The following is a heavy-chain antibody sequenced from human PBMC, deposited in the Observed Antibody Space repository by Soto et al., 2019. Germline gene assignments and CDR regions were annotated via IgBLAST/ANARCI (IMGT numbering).Heavy chain of an antibody. CDR3: ARLPWGITGTTSYFDY. V-gene: IGHV4-39*01. CDR1: GGSISSSSYY. D-gene: IGHD1-20*01. Sequence: QLQLQESGPGLVKPSETLSLTCTVSGGSISSSSYYWGWIRQPPGKGLEWIGSIYYSGSTYYNPSLKSRVTISVDTSKNQFSLKLSSVTAADTAVYYCARLPWGITGTTSYFDYWGQGTLVTVSS. J-gene: IGHJ4*02. CDR2: IYYSGST.